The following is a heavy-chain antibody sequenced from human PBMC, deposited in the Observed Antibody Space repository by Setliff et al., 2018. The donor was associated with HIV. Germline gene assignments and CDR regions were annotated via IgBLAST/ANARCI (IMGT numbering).Heavy chain of an antibody. D-gene: IGHD4-17*01. CDR1: GGSISSHY. Sequence: LSLTCTVSGGSISSHYWSWIRRPPGKGLEWIGYIYYSGSTYYNPSLKSRVTISVDTSKNQFSLRLTSATAADTAVYYCARHAPGSEYGDAYYFDYWGQGTLVTVSS. CDR2: IYYSGST. V-gene: IGHV4-59*08. J-gene: IGHJ4*02. CDR3: ARHAPGSEYGDAYYFDY.